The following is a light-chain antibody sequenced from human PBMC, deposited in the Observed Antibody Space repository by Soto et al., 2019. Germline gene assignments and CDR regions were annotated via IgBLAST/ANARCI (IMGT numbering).Light chain of an antibody. CDR3: QHYNNWPPWT. CDR1: QSVSKN. CDR2: RAS. J-gene: IGKJ1*01. Sequence: EIVMTQSPAILSVSPGERATLSCRASQSVSKNLAWYQQKPGQPPRLLIYRASTRATGVPARFSGSGSGTDFTLTISGLQSEDFAVYYCQHYNNWPPWTFGQGTKVEIK. V-gene: IGKV3-15*01.